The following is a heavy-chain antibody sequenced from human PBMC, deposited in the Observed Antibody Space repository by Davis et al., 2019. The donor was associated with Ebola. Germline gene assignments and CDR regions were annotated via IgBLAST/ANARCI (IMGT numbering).Heavy chain of an antibody. D-gene: IGHD3-22*01. CDR3: ARRSRDSSGLTYLGYAFDI. J-gene: IGHJ3*02. Sequence: SETLSLTCTVSGGSISDYYWSWIRQPPGKGLEWIGEIYHSGSTYYNPSLKSRVTISVDTSKNQFSLKLSSVTAADTAVYYCARRSRDSSGLTYLGYAFDIWGQGTMVTVSS. CDR1: GGSISDYY. V-gene: IGHV4-59*04. CDR2: IYHSGST.